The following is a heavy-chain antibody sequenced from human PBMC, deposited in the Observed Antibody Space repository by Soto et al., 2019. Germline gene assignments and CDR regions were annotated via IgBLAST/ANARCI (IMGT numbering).Heavy chain of an antibody. CDR3: ARDLAAVAVDY. V-gene: IGHV3-21*01. D-gene: IGHD6-19*01. Sequence: PGGSLRLSCVVSGFTVSSTNYMSWVRQAPGKGLEWVSSISSSSSYIYYADSVKGRFTISRDNAKNSLYLQMNSLRAEDTAVYYCARDLAAVAVDYWGQGTLVTVSS. CDR2: ISSSSSYI. CDR1: GFTVSSTNY. J-gene: IGHJ4*02.